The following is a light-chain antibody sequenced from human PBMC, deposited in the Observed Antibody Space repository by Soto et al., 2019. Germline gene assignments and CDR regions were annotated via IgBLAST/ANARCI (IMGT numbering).Light chain of an antibody. CDR2: AVS. Sequence: DIQMTQSPSSLSASVGDRVTITCRASQRISSYLNWYQQKPGIAPKILIYAVSNLQSGVPSRFSGSGSGTDFTLTISSLQPEDFATYYCQQSYSAPRTFSQGTKVEIK. CDR3: QQSYSAPRT. V-gene: IGKV1-39*01. J-gene: IGKJ1*01. CDR1: QRISSY.